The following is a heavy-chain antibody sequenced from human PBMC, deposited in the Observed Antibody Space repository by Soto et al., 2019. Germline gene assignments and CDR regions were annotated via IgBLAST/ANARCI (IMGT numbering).Heavy chain of an antibody. J-gene: IGHJ4*02. Sequence: QVTLKESGPVLVKPTETLTLTCTVSGFSLSNARMGVSWIRQPPGKALEWLAHIFSNDEKSYSTSLKSRLTISKYTSKSQVVLTMTNMDPVDTATYYCARILYYYDSSGYYFSLYYFDYWGQGTLVTVSS. CDR3: ARILYYYDSSGYYFSLYYFDY. CDR2: IFSNDEK. CDR1: GFSLSNARMG. V-gene: IGHV2-26*01. D-gene: IGHD3-22*01.